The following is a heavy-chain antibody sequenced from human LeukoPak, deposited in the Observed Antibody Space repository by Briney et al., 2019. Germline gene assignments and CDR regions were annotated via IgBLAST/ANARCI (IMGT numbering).Heavy chain of an antibody. Sequence: ASVKVSYKASGYTFIIYGITWVRQAPGQGLEWMGWISGHNGNTNYAQKVQGRVTMTTDRFTSTAYMELRSLRSDDTAVYYCARDGITPDAFDIWGQGTMVTVSS. CDR3: ARDGITPDAFDI. D-gene: IGHD3-10*01. J-gene: IGHJ3*02. CDR1: GYTFIIYG. CDR2: ISGHNGNT. V-gene: IGHV1-18*01.